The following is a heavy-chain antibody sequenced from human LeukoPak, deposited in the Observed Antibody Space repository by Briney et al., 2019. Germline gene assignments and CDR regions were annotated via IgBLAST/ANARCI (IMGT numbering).Heavy chain of an antibody. V-gene: IGHV4-39*07. CDR3: AREFYPPRGYRSGGSCYPGRWFDP. CDR2: LDESGRP. CDR1: GGSTRSGRHH. J-gene: IGHJ5*02. Sequence: SETLSLTCSVSGGSTRSGRHHWAWVRQPPGKGLEFIGSLDESGRPYYNAPLKSRVTISEDSSGKQFSLNLSSVTAADTAVYYCAREFYPPRGYRSGGSCYPGRWFDPWGQGTLVTVSS. D-gene: IGHD2-15*01.